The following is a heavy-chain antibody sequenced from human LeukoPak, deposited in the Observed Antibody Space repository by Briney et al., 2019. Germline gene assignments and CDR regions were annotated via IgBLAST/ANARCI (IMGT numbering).Heavy chain of an antibody. CDR3: ARVGCSSTSCYTTLYYYYYMDV. J-gene: IGHJ6*03. V-gene: IGHV3-33*01. CDR1: GFTFSSHG. D-gene: IGHD2-2*02. CDR2: IWYDGSNK. Sequence: GGSLRLSCAASGFTFSSHGVHWVRRAPGKGLEWVAVIWYDGSNKYYADSVKGRFTISRDNSKNTLYLQMNSLRAEDTAVYYCARVGCSSTSCYTTLYYYYYMDVWGKGTTVTVSS.